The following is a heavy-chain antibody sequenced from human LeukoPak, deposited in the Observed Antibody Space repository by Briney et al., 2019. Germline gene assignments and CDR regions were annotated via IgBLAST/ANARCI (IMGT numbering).Heavy chain of an antibody. CDR3: AKDDRGGWSGYFDF. V-gene: IGHV3-33*06. Sequence: GGSLRLSYPASGFIFRHYGMHWVRQAPATGQQGVAVIWHDGSNEFYADSVKGRFSISRDDSKNTMYLQVNGLGVEDKALYYCAKDDRGGWSGYFDFWGQGTLVTVSS. CDR2: IWHDGSNE. D-gene: IGHD6-19*01. J-gene: IGHJ4*02. CDR1: GFIFRHYG.